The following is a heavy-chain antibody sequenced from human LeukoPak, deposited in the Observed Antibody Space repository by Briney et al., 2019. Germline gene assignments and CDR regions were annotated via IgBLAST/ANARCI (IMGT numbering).Heavy chain of an antibody. CDR1: GGSISSGGYY. Sequence: PSETLSLTCTVSGGSISSGGYYWSWIRQHPGKGLEWIGYIYYSGSTYYNPSLKSRVTISVDTSKNQFSLKLSSVTAADTAVYYCARDRPSFHNLYGGNSRGCFDYWGQGTLVTVSS. CDR2: IYYSGST. CDR3: ARDRPSFHNLYGGNSRGCFDY. J-gene: IGHJ4*02. V-gene: IGHV4-31*03. D-gene: IGHD4-23*01.